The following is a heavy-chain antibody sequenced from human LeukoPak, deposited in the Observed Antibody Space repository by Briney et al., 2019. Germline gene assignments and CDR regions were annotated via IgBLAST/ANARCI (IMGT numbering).Heavy chain of an antibody. CDR3: AKDPFPYCSSTSCYYFDY. Sequence: PGGSLRLSCAASGFTFSSYGMHWVRQAPGKGLEWVALIRYDGSNKYYADSVKGRFTISRDNSKNTLYLQMNSLRAEDTAVYYCAKDPFPYCSSTSCYYFDYWGQGTLVTVSS. CDR2: IRYDGSNK. J-gene: IGHJ4*02. V-gene: IGHV3-30*02. CDR1: GFTFSSYG. D-gene: IGHD2-2*01.